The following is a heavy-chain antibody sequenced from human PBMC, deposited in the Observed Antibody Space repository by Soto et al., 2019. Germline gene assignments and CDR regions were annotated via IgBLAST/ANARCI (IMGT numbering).Heavy chain of an antibody. CDR2: IYPGDSDT. D-gene: IGHD3-10*01. CDR1: GYSFTSYW. CDR3: ASFSGFGRDKGYYYYMDV. Sequence: PGESLKISCKGSGYSFTSYWIGWVRQMPGKGLEWMGIIYPGDSDTRYSPSFQGQVTISADKSISTAYLQWSSLKASDTAMYYCASFSGFGRDKGYYYYMDVWGKGTTVTVSS. V-gene: IGHV5-51*01. J-gene: IGHJ6*03.